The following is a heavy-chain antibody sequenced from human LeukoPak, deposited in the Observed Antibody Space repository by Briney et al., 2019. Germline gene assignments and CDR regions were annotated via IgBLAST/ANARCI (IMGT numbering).Heavy chain of an antibody. V-gene: IGHV3-7*01. CDR3: ASSGWYSTPNWFDP. CDR2: IKEDGSEK. J-gene: IGHJ5*02. Sequence: PGGSLRLSCAASGLTFSRSWMHWVRQAPGKGLEWVASIKEDGSEKYYVDSVKGRFTISRDNAKNSLYLQMNSLRAEDTAMYYCASSGWYSTPNWFDPWGQGTLVIVSS. CDR1: GLTFSRSW. D-gene: IGHD6-19*01.